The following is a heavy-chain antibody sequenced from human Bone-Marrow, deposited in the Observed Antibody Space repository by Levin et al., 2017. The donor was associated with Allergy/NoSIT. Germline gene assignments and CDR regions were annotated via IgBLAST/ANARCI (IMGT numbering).Heavy chain of an antibody. Sequence: GESLKISCKASGYTFSSYAMQWVRQAPGQRLEWMAWINAGTGQTKYSQKLQDRVTITTDTSASTAYMEVNSLRSDDTAVYYCARNRWGTYDFDSWGQGTLVTVSS. V-gene: IGHV1-3*01. CDR2: INAGTGQT. CDR1: GYTFSSYA. CDR3: ARNRWGTYDFDS. D-gene: IGHD3-3*01. J-gene: IGHJ4*02.